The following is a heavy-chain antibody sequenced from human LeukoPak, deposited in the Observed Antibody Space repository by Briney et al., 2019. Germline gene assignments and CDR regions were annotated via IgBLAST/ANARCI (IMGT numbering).Heavy chain of an antibody. Sequence: SETLSLTCIVSGGSINSYYWSWIRQPPGKGLEWIGYIYHSGSTNYNPSLRSRVTMSLDTSRSQFSLKLSSVTAADTAVYYCARHRESVDTGDAFDIWGQGTMVTVSS. CDR1: GGSINSYY. J-gene: IGHJ3*02. CDR2: IYHSGST. D-gene: IGHD5-18*01. CDR3: ARHRESVDTGDAFDI. V-gene: IGHV4-59*08.